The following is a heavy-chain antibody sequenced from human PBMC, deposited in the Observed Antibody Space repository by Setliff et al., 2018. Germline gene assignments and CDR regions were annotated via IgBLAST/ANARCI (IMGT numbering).Heavy chain of an antibody. CDR2: ISAYTGNT. J-gene: IGHJ4*02. Sequence: ASVKVSCKASGYTFSNYGITWVRQAPGQGLEWMGWISAYTGNTKYAQKLQGRVTMTTDTSTSTAYLELRSLTSDDTAVYYCSRLVRYCSKTACQRISGEEVWGQGTLVTVSS. D-gene: IGHD2-21*02. CDR3: SRLVRYCSKTACQRISGEEV. CDR1: GYTFSNYG. V-gene: IGHV1-18*01.